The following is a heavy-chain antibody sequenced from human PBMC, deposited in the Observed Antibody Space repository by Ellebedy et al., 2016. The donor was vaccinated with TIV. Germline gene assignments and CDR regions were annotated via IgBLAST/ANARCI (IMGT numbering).Heavy chain of an antibody. J-gene: IGHJ6*02. D-gene: IGHD2-8*02. CDR1: GGSFSRYY. CDR3: AVGVWRRIAYYYYYDGMDV. Sequence: MPSETLSLTCAVYGGSFSRYYWSWIRQPPGKGLEWIGEINHSGSTNYNQSLKSRVTISLDTSKNQFSLKLSSVTAADKAVYYCAVGVWRRIAYYYYYDGMDVWGQGTTFTVSS. CDR2: INHSGST. V-gene: IGHV4-34*01.